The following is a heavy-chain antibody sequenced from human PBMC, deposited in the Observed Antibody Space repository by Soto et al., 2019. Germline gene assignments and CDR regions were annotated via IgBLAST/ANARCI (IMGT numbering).Heavy chain of an antibody. CDR3: AKSLSDGYKYPFDY. V-gene: IGHV3-30*18. D-gene: IGHD2-21*01. CDR2: ISYDGSNK. CDR1: GFTFSSYG. J-gene: IGHJ4*02. Sequence: GGSLRLSCAASGFTFSSYGMHWVRQAPGKGLEWVAVISYDGSNKYYADSVKGRFTISRDNSKNTLYLQMNSLRAEDTAVYYCAKSLSDGYKYPFDYWGQGTLVTVSS.